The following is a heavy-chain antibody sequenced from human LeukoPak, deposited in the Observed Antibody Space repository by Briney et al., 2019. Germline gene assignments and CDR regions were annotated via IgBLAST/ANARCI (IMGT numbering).Heavy chain of an antibody. J-gene: IGHJ4*02. Sequence: SETLSLTCTVSGGSISSYYWSWIRQPPGKGPEWIGYIYYSGSTNYNPSLKSRVTISVDTSKNQFSLRLTSVTAADTAVYYCARGDCYYGSGSYYSPTFDYWGQGTLVTVSS. CDR2: IYYSGST. CDR1: GGSISSYY. V-gene: IGHV4-59*08. CDR3: ARGDCYYGSGSYYSPTFDY. D-gene: IGHD3-10*01.